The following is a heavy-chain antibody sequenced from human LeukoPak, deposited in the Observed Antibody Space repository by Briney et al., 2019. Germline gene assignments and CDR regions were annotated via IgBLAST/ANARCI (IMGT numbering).Heavy chain of an antibody. Sequence: ASVDLSCKASGYTFTSYYIHWVRQAPGQGLEWMGIINPSGCSTSYAQKFQGGIPLNRDTSTSTVYMELSSLRSEDPAVYYCARGLKRSGSSVHFAYWGGGTLVTVSS. V-gene: IGHV1-46*01. CDR3: ARGLKRSGSSVHFAY. D-gene: IGHD6-6*01. J-gene: IGHJ4*02. CDR1: GYTFTSYY. CDR2: INPSGCST.